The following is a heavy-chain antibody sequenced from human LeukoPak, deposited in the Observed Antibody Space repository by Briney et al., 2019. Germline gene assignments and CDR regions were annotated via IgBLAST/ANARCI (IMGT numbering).Heavy chain of an antibody. V-gene: IGHV4-59*08. CDR1: GGSISSYY. D-gene: IGHD6-13*01. CDR2: IYYSGST. J-gene: IGHJ5*02. CDR3: AHSSSWPYNWSDP. Sequence: PSETLSLTCTVSGGSISSYYWSWIRQPPGKGLEWIGYIYYSGSTNYDPSLKSRVTISVDTSKNQFSLKLSSVTAADTAVYYCAHSSSWPYNWSDPWGQGTLVTVSS.